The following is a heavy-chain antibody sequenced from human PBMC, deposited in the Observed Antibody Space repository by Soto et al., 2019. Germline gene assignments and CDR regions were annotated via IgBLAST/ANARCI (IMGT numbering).Heavy chain of an antibody. D-gene: IGHD6-6*01. CDR2: ISGSDDST. J-gene: IGHJ4*02. CDR1: GFTFSSYA. V-gene: IGHV3-23*01. CDR3: AKRSSSSTFDY. Sequence: EVQLLESGGGLVQPGESLRLSCAASGFTFSSYAMSWVRQAPGKGLEGGSVISGSDDSTYYADSVKGRFTISRDNSKNTLYLQMNSLRAEDTAVYYCAKRSSSSTFDYWGQGTLVTVSS.